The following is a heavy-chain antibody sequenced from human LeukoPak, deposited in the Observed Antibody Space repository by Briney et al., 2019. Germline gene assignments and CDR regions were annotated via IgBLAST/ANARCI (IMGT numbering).Heavy chain of an antibody. CDR3: ATTPRTDGYGS. CDR1: GFTFSSYS. J-gene: IGHJ4*02. V-gene: IGHV3-21*01. Sequence: GGSLRLSCAASGFTFSSYSMNWVRQAPGKGLEWVSSISSSSSYIYYADSVKGRFTISRDNAKNSLFLEMSSLSAEDTAVYYCATTPRTDGYGSWGQGTLVTVSS. D-gene: IGHD5-18*01. CDR2: ISSSSSYI.